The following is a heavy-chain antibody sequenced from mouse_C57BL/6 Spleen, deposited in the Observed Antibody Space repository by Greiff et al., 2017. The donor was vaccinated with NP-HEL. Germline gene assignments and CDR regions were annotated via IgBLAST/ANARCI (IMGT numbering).Heavy chain of an antibody. D-gene: IGHD1-1*01. J-gene: IGHJ3*01. CDR3: AREPPLFPRPLAY. CDR2: IIPNNGGT. CDR1: GYTFTDYY. V-gene: IGHV1-26*01. Sequence: EVQLQQSGPELVKPGASVKISCKASGYTFTDYYMNWVKQSHGKSLEWIGDIIPNNGGTSYNQKFKGKATLTVDKSSSTAYMELRSLTSEDSAVYYCAREPPLFPRPLAYWGQGTLVTVSA.